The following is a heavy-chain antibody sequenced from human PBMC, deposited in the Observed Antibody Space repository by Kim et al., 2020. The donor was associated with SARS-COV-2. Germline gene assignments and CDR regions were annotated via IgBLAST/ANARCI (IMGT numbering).Heavy chain of an antibody. CDR3: ARQAYGSGSYSVLDY. Sequence: RPPKRRVTITVDTSKNQFSLKLSSVTAADTAVYYCARQAYGSGSYSVLDYWGQGTLVTVSS. V-gene: IGHV4-39*01. D-gene: IGHD3-10*01. J-gene: IGHJ4*02.